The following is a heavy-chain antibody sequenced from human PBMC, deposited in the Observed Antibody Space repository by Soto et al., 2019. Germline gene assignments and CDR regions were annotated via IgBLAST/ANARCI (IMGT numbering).Heavy chain of an antibody. CDR2: IRCNSATI. J-gene: IGHJ3*01. D-gene: IGHD3-22*01. Sequence: EVQLVESGGGLVQPGRSLRLSCTASGFTFDDYVIHWVRQAPGKGLEWVSGIRCNSATIGYADSVRGRFTISRDNAKNSLYLHMDSLRAEDTALYYCVKAVAHDSRYDAFDVWGQGTMVTVSS. CDR3: VKAVAHDSRYDAFDV. CDR1: GFTFDDYV. V-gene: IGHV3-9*01.